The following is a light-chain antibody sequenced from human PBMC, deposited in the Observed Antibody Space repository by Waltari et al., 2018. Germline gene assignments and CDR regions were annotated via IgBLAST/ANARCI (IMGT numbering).Light chain of an antibody. CDR2: AAS. V-gene: IGKV1-8*01. CDR3: QQYYSYPVT. J-gene: IGKJ1*01. CDR1: QGISSY. Sequence: AIRMTQSPSSFSASTGDRVTITCRASQGISSYLAWYQQKPGKAPKLLIYAASTLQSGVPSRVSGSGSGTDFTLTISCLQSEDFATDYCQQYYSYPVTFGQGTKVEIK.